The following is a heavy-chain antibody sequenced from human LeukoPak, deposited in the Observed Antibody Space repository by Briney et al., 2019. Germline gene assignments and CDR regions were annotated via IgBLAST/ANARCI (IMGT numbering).Heavy chain of an antibody. V-gene: IGHV5-51*01. J-gene: IGHJ6*02. D-gene: IGHD3-10*01. CDR2: IYPDDSDT. CDR3: ARGAYDSGSYYNYYGMDV. CDR1: GYSFTSRW. Sequence: GESLKISCKGSGYSFTSRWIGWVRQMPGKGLEWMGIIYPDDSDTRYSPSFQGQVTISADKSISTAYLQWSSLKASDTAMYYCARGAYDSGSYYNYYGMDVWGQGTTVTVSS.